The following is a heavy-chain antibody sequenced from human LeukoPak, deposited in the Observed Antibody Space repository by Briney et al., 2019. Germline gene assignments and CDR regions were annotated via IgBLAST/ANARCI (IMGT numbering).Heavy chain of an antibody. CDR3: ARGGDMGGYDYWAFDI. Sequence: SVKVSCKASGGTFSSYAISWVRQAPGQGLEWMGGIIPIFGTANFAQKFQGRVTVTADESTGTANMELSSLRSEDTAVYYCARGGDMGGYDYWAFDIWGQGTMVTVSS. D-gene: IGHD5-12*01. CDR2: IIPIFGTA. CDR1: GGTFSSYA. J-gene: IGHJ3*02. V-gene: IGHV1-69*13.